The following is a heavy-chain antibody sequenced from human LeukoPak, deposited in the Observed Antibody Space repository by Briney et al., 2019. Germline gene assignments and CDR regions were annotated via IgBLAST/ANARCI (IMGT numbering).Heavy chain of an antibody. Sequence: TGGSLRLSCAASGFTFSSYSMNWVRQAPGEGLEWVSCISSSSSYIYYADSEKGRFTISRDNAKNSLYLQMNSLRAEDTAVYYCAREDYYGSGSYYLPRSFDYWGQGTLVTVSS. CDR3: AREDYYGSGSYYLPRSFDY. V-gene: IGHV3-21*01. CDR1: GFTFSSYS. D-gene: IGHD3-10*01. CDR2: ISSSSSYI. J-gene: IGHJ4*02.